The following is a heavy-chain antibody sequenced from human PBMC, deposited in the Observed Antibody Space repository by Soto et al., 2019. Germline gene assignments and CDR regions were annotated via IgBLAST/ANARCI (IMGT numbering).Heavy chain of an antibody. V-gene: IGHV1-18*04. CDR2: ISAYNGNT. J-gene: IGHJ6*02. CDR1: GYTFTSYG. CDR3: ARPLWYYDSSGYYYYYYYGMDV. D-gene: IGHD3-22*01. Sequence: QVQLVQSGAEVKKPGASVKVSCKASGYTFTSYGISWVRQAPGQGLEWMGWISAYNGNTNYAQKLQGRVTMTTDTSTSTAYMELRSLRSDDTAVYYCARPLWYYDSSGYYYYYYYGMDVWGQGTTVTVSS.